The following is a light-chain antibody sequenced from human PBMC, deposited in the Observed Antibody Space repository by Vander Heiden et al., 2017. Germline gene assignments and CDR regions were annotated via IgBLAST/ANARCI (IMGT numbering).Light chain of an antibody. Sequence: EVVMTQSPLSLPVTLGQPASISCRSSQSLLYSDGNTYLNWFQQRPGQSPRRLIYKVSDRDSGVPDRCSGSGSGTDFTLKISRVEAEDVGVYYWMQDTQWPWTFGQGTRVEIK. V-gene: IGKV2-30*01. CDR3: MQDTQWPWT. CDR2: KVS. CDR1: QSLLYSDGNTY. J-gene: IGKJ1*01.